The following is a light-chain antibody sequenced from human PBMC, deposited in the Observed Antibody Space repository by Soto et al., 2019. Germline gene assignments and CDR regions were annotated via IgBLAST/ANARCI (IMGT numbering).Light chain of an antibody. V-gene: IGKV2-28*01. Sequence: MPQSPRARPVTRGAEDYISLRSSQSLLHSSGYNYLDWYLQKPGQSPQLLIYLGSNRASGVPDRFSGSASGTNFTLKISRVEAEDVGLYYCMQALQTPLLTCGPGTKVDIK. CDR3: MQALQTPLLT. CDR1: QSLLHSSGYNY. J-gene: IGKJ3*01. CDR2: LGS.